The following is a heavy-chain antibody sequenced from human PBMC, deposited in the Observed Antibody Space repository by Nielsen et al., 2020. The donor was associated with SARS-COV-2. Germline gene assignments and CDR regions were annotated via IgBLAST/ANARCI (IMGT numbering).Heavy chain of an antibody. D-gene: IGHD3-16*01. J-gene: IGHJ4*02. CDR1: AFTFSTYW. Sequence: GESLKISCAASAFTFSTYWMHWVRQAPGKELVWASRINSDGSSTSYADSVKGRFTISRDNAKNTLYLQMNSLRAEDTAVYYCVRGLQVPNGLAHRWGQGTLVTVSS. CDR2: INSDGSST. CDR3: VRGLQVPNGLAHR. V-gene: IGHV3-74*01.